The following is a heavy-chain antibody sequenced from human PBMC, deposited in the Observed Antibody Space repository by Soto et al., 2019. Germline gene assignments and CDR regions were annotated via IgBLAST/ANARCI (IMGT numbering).Heavy chain of an antibody. D-gene: IGHD1-1*01. J-gene: IGHJ5*02. Sequence: GXTQVTPTQTLTXSCTFSRFSLSHSGVGVGWMRQRPGKALEWVALIYWNDYISYIPSLKSILTITNDTSKNQVVLTTTNLTPVDKATYYCAHRPSVNDTTAAWGQGILATVS. CDR2: IYWNDYI. CDR3: AHRPSVNDTTAA. CDR1: RFSLSHSGVG. V-gene: IGHV2-5*01.